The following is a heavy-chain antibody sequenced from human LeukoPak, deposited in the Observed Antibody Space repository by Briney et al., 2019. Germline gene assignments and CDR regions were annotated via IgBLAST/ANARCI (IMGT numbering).Heavy chain of an antibody. J-gene: IGHJ4*02. Sequence: PGASVKVSCKASGYTFTSYGIIWVRQAPGQGLEWMGWISAYNGNTNYAQKLRGRVTMTTDTSTNTAYREVRSLRSDDTAVYYCARVRARKPDYWGQGTLVTVSS. D-gene: IGHD6-6*01. CDR1: GYTFTSYG. CDR3: ARVRARKPDY. V-gene: IGHV1-18*01. CDR2: ISAYNGNT.